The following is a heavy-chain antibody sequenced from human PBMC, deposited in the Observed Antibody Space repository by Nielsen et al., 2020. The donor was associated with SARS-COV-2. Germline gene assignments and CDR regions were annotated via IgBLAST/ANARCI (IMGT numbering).Heavy chain of an antibody. V-gene: IGHV4-61*01. CDR3: ASSGYSYGPVDY. D-gene: IGHD5-18*01. CDR2: IYYSGST. CDR1: SGSVSSGSYY. Sequence: SETLSLTCTVSSGSVSSGSYYWSWIRQPPGKGLEWIGYIYYSGSTNYNPSLKSRVTISVDTSKNQFSLKLSSVTAADTAVYYCASSGYSYGPVDYWGQGTLVTVSS. J-gene: IGHJ4*02.